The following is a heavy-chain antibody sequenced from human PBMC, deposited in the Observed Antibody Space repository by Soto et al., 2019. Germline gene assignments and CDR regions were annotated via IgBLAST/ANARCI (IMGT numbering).Heavy chain of an antibody. J-gene: IGHJ4*02. Sequence: QVQLVQSGAEVKKPGASVKVSCEASGYNFIDFHIHWVRQAPGQGFERMGRISPKSGGTNYAQKFEGRVTMTWDTSLNTAYMELSSLKSDDTAVYYCARPPGYISDWYYFDLWGQGTRVTVSS. D-gene: IGHD3-9*01. CDR3: ARPPGYISDWYYFDL. V-gene: IGHV1-2*02. CDR2: ISPKSGGT. CDR1: GYNFIDFH.